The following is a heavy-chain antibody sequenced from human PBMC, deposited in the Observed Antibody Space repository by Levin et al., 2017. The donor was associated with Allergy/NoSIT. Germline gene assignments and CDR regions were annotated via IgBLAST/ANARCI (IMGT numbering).Heavy chain of an antibody. CDR2: ISSGGGTT. J-gene: IGHJ4*02. CDR3: ARKDGGTYRPFDY. CDR1: GFTFSSHA. V-gene: IGHV3-23*01. D-gene: IGHD3-16*02. Sequence: LSLTCAASGFTFSSHAMSWVRQAPGKGLEWVSTISSGGGTTYYADSVKGRFTISRDNSKNTLYLQMNSLRAEDTAVYSCARKDGGTYRPFDYWGQGTLVTVSS.